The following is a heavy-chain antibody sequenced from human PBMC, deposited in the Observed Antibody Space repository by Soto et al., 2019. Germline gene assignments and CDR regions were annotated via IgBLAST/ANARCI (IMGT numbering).Heavy chain of an antibody. CDR1: GFTFSSYA. D-gene: IGHD6-19*01. CDR2: ISGSGGST. CDR3: AKDLGDGWLAFGGYFDY. V-gene: IGHV3-23*01. J-gene: IGHJ4*02. Sequence: EVQLLESGGGLVQPGGSLRLSCAASGFTFSSYAMSWVRQAPGKGLEWVSAISGSGGSTYYADSVKGRFTISRDNSKNTLYLQMNSLRAEDTAVYYCAKDLGDGWLAFGGYFDYWGQGTLVTVSS.